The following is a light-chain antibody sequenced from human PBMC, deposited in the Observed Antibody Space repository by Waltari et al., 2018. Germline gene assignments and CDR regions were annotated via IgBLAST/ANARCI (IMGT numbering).Light chain of an antibody. CDR3: QQRHNWPLT. CDR1: ESVRSY. V-gene: IGKV3-11*01. J-gene: IGKJ4*01. CDR2: DAS. Sequence: EIVLTQSPATLSLSPGEGATLSCRASESVRSYLACYQQKPGQSHRPLIYDASNRASGIPARFSGSGSGTDFSLSISSLEPEDFAVYYCQQRHNWPLTFGGGTKVEIK.